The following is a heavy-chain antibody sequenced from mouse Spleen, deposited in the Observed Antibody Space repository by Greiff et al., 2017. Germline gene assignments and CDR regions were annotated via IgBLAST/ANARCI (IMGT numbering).Heavy chain of an antibody. V-gene: IGHV1-82*01. CDR2: IYPGDGDT. Sequence: VQRVESGPELVKPGASVKISCKASGYAFSSSWMNWVKQRPGKGLEWIGRIYPGDGDTNYNGKFKGKATLTADKSSSTAYMQLSSLTSEDSAVYFCASTKAWFAYWGQGTLVTVSA. CDR3: ASTKAWFAY. D-gene: IGHD1-3*01. J-gene: IGHJ3*01. CDR1: GYAFSSSW.